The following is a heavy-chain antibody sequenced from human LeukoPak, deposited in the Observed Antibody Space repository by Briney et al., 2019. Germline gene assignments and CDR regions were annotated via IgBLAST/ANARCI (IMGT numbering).Heavy chain of an antibody. CDR3: ARRRRGIVGATPVDY. J-gene: IGHJ4*02. Sequence: SETLSLTCAVYGGSFSGYYWSWIRQPPGKGLEWIGEINHSGSTNYNPSLKSRVTISVDTSKNQFSLELSSVTAADTAVYYCARRRRGIVGATPVDYWGQGTLVTVSS. V-gene: IGHV4-34*01. CDR1: GGSFSGYY. CDR2: INHSGST. D-gene: IGHD1-26*01.